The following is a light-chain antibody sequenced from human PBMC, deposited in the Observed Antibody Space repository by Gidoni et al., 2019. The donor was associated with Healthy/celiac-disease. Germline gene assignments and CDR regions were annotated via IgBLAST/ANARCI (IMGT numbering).Light chain of an antibody. J-gene: IGKJ1*01. CDR1: QSISSW. CDR3: QQYNSY. Sequence: IPMTQSPYTLSASVGDIVAITCRASQSISSWVAWYQQKPGKAPKLLIYKASSLESGVPSRFSGSGSGTEFTLTISSLHPDDFSTYYWQQYNSYFGQGTKVEIK. V-gene: IGKV1-5*03. CDR2: KAS.